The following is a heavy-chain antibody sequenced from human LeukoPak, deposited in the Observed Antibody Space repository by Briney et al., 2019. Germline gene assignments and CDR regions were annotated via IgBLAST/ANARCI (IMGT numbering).Heavy chain of an antibody. CDR3: AGLVVTSFHYWYFDL. CDR1: GGSISSYY. J-gene: IGHJ2*01. D-gene: IGHD3-22*01. Sequence: PSETLSLTCTVSGGSISSYYWSWIRQPPGKGLERIGYIYYSGSTNYNPSLKSRVTISVDTSRNQFSLKLSSVTAADTAVYYCAGLVVTSFHYWYFDLWGRGTLVTVSS. V-gene: IGHV4-59*01. CDR2: IYYSGST.